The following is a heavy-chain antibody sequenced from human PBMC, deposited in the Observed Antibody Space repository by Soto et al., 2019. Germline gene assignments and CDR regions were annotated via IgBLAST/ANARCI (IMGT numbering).Heavy chain of an antibody. CDR2: ISGSGDNT. V-gene: IGHV3-23*01. CDR1: GFTFDTYA. CDR3: AKDLRPYYYDDSGYP. D-gene: IGHD3-22*01. Sequence: GGSLRLSCAASGFTFDTYAMSWVRQAPGKGLEWVSAISGSGDNTYYADSVKGRFTISRDNSKNTLYLQMNSLRAEDTAVYYCAKDLRPYYYDDSGYPWGQGTWSPSPQ. J-gene: IGHJ5*02.